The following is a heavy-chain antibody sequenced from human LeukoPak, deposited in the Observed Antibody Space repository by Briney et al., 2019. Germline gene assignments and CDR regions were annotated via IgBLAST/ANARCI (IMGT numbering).Heavy chain of an antibody. CDR1: GGTFSSYA. Sequence: ASVKVSCEASGGTFSSYAISWVRQAPGQGLEWMGGIIPIFGTANYAQKFQGRVTITADESTSTAYMELSSLRSEDTAVYYCARGRIQLLNYYFDYWGQGTLVTVSS. D-gene: IGHD5-18*01. CDR2: IIPIFGTA. J-gene: IGHJ4*02. CDR3: ARGRIQLLNYYFDY. V-gene: IGHV1-69*01.